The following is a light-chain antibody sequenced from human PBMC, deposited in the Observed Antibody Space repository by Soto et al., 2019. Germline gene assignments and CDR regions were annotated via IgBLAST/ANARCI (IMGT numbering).Light chain of an antibody. CDR3: SSFTSSLTWV. CDR1: ATDVGSYNY. J-gene: IGLJ3*02. V-gene: IGLV2-14*01. CDR2: EVI. Sequence: QSVMTQPASVSVSPGQSITISCTGTATDVGSYNYVSWYQQHPNNAPKLMIYEVINRPTGIYNLFLGSKSGNTASLTISGLQAEDEADYYCSSFTSSLTWVFGGGTKVTVL.